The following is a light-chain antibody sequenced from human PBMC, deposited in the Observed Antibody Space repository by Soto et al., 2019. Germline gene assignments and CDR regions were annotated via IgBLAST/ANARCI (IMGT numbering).Light chain of an antibody. V-gene: IGKV2D-29*01. CDR3: MQSIQVPSIT. Sequence: DIVMTQTPLSSPVTLGQPASISCRSSQSLVHSDGNTYLSWLQQKSGQPPQLXXYEVSNRFSGVPDRFSGSGSGTDFTLKISRVEAEDVGVYYCMQSIQVPSITFGQGTRLEIK. J-gene: IGKJ5*01. CDR2: EVS. CDR1: QSLVHSDGNTY.